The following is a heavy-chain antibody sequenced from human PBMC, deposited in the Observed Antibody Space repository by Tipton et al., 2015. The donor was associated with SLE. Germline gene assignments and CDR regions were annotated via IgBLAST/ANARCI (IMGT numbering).Heavy chain of an antibody. J-gene: IGHJ4*02. V-gene: IGHV3-7*01. Sequence: SLRLSCAASGFIFSSYWMSWVRQAPGKGLEWVANIKQDGSEKYYVDSVKGRFTISRDNTKISLYLQMNSLRVEDTAVYYCARDSPGYCSITICYMGDWGQVTLVTVSS. CDR1: GFIFSSYW. CDR3: ARDSPGYCSITICYMGD. CDR2: IKQDGSEK. D-gene: IGHD2-2*02.